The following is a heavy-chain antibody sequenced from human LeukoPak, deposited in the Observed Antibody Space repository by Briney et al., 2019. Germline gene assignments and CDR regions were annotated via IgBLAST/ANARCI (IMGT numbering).Heavy chain of an antibody. Sequence: SETLSLTCTVSGGSIRSYYWSWIRQPAGKGLEWIGRFYSSVSTKYNPSLESRVTMSVDTSRNLFYLNLTSVTAADTAIYFCVREKLYTSSWGFQHWGQGALVTVSS. V-gene: IGHV4-4*07. J-gene: IGHJ1*01. CDR2: FYSSVST. D-gene: IGHD6-13*01. CDR3: VREKLYTSSWGFQH. CDR1: GGSIRSYY.